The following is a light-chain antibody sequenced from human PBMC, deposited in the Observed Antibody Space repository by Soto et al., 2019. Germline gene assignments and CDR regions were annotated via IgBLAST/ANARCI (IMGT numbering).Light chain of an antibody. V-gene: IGKV4-1*01. CDR1: QVLFYNSKNY. J-gene: IGKJ2*01. CDR2: WAS. CDR3: QQYYSRPYT. Sequence: DIVTTKSSDSLAVSLGERAAIHCKSSQVLFYNSKNYLGWYQQKPGQPPKFLIYWASIRESEVPDRDSGSESRTDCTRTISNLQAEDVAVYDGQQYYSRPYTFGQGTKVDNK.